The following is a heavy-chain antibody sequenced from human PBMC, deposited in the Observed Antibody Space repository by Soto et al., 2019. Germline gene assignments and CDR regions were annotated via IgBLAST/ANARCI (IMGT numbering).Heavy chain of an antibody. CDR3: ARVKWVGYGRKHPYYYGMDV. V-gene: IGHV3-13*01. J-gene: IGHJ6*02. CDR2: IGTAGDT. Sequence: QPGGSLRLSCAASGFTFSSYDMHWVRQATGKGLEWVSAIGTAGDTYYPGSVKGRFTISRENAKNSLYLQMNSLRAEDTAVYYCARVKWVGYGRKHPYYYGMDVWGQGTTVTVSS. CDR1: GFTFSSYD. D-gene: IGHD5-18*01.